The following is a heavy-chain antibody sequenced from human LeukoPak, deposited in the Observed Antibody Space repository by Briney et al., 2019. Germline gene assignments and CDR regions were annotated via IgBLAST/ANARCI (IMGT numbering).Heavy chain of an antibody. Sequence: PSETLSLTCTVSGGSISSSSYYWGWIRQPPGKGLEWIGSIYYSGSTYYNPSLKSRVTISVDTSKNQFSLKLSSVTAADTAVYYCAREGWPRWNDVRTDYWGQGTLVTVSS. CDR2: IYYSGST. D-gene: IGHD1-1*01. CDR1: GGSISSSSYY. V-gene: IGHV4-39*02. CDR3: AREGWPRWNDVRTDY. J-gene: IGHJ4*02.